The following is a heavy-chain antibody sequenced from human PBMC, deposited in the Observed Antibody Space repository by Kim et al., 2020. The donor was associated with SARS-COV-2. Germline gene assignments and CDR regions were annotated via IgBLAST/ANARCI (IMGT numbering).Heavy chain of an antibody. D-gene: IGHD3-9*01. CDR2: IWYDGSNK. Sequence: GGSLRLSCAASGFTFSSYGMHWVRQAPGKGLEWVAVIWYDGSNKYYADSVKGRFTISRDNSKNTLYVQMNSLRAEDTAVYYCAKERLRYFDWFKRPNYYGMDVWGQGTTVTVSS. J-gene: IGHJ6*02. V-gene: IGHV3-33*06. CDR3: AKERLRYFDWFKRPNYYGMDV. CDR1: GFTFSSYG.